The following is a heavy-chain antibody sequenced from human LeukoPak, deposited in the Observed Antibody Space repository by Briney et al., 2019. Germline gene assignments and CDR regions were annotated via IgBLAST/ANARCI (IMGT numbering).Heavy chain of an antibody. Sequence: GGSLRLSCAASGFTFSNAWMSWVRQAPGKGLEWVGRIKSKTDGGTTDYAAPVKGRFTISRDDSKNTLYLQMNSLRAEDTAVYYCAKDLDWVAVAGAVDYWGQGTLVTVSS. CDR2: IKSKTDGGTT. CDR3: AKDLDWVAVAGAVDY. D-gene: IGHD6-19*01. V-gene: IGHV3-15*01. J-gene: IGHJ4*02. CDR1: GFTFSNAW.